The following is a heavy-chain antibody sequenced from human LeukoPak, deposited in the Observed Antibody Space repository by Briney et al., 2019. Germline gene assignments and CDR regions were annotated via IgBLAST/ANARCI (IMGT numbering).Heavy chain of an antibody. D-gene: IGHD6-6*01. CDR1: GFTFSSYP. J-gene: IGHJ6*03. CDR3: ARDRTAAIAARPGSYYYYYYMDV. Sequence: GGSLRLSCATSGFTFSSYPMSWVRQAPGRGLEWVSVISGNSGATYYADSVKGRFTISRDNAKNTVYLQMNNLRGEDTAVYYCARDRTAAIAARPGSYYYYYYMDVWGKGTTVTVSS. CDR2: ISGNSGAT. V-gene: IGHV3-23*01.